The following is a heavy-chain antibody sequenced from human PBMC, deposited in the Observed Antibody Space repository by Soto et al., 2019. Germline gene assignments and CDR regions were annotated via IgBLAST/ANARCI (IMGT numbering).Heavy chain of an antibody. D-gene: IGHD7-27*01. CDR2: FDPEDGET. V-gene: IGHV1-24*01. CDR1: GYTLTELS. Sequence: QVQLVQSGAEVKKPGASVKVSCKVSGYTLTELSMHWVRQAPGKGLEWMGGFDPEDGETIYAQKFQGRVTMTEDTSTDTAYMELSSLRSEDTAVYYCATGGPNPEGNYYYYYMDVWGKGTTVTVSS. J-gene: IGHJ6*03. CDR3: ATGGPNPEGNYYYYYMDV.